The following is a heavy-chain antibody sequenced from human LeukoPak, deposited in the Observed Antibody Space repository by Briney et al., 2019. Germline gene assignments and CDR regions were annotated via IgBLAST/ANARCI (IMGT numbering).Heavy chain of an antibody. Sequence: QPGGSLRLSCAASGFTFSSYWMSWVRQAPGKGLEWVANIKQDGSEKYYVDSVKGRFTISRDNAKNSLYLQMNSLRAEDTAVYYCARRTSITIFGGWFDPWGQGTLVTVSS. J-gene: IGHJ5*02. CDR2: IKQDGSEK. D-gene: IGHD3-3*01. V-gene: IGHV3-7*01. CDR1: GFTFSSYW. CDR3: ARRTSITIFGGWFDP.